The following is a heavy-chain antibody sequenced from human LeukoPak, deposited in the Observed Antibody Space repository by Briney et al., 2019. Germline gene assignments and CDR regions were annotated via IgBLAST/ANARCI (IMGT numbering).Heavy chain of an antibody. J-gene: IGHJ4*02. CDR2: INPNSGGT. CDR1: GYTFTTYA. CDR3: ARGSGSGGADY. Sequence: ASVKVSCKASGYTFTTYAMNWVRQAPGQGLEWMGWINPNSGGTNYAQKFQGWVTMTRDTSISTAYMELSRLRSDDTAVYYCARGSGSGGADYWGQGTLVTVSS. V-gene: IGHV1-2*04. D-gene: IGHD1-26*01.